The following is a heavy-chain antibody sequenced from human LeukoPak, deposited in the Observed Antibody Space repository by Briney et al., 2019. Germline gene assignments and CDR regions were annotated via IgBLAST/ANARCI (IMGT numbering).Heavy chain of an antibody. CDR1: GYTFTGYY. CDR3: ARGDRVWHF. CDR2: INCNSGGT. Sequence: GASVKVSCKASGYTFTGYYIHWVRQAPGQGLEWMGWINCNSGGTSYAQKFQGRVTMTRDTSISTVYMELTSLRSDDTAVYFCARGDRVWHFWGQGTLVTVSS. J-gene: IGHJ4*02. V-gene: IGHV1-2*02.